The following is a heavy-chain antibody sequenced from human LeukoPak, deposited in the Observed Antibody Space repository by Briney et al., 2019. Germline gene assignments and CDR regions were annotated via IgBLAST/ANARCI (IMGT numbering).Heavy chain of an antibody. CDR1: GFTFSSYG. J-gene: IGHJ4*02. CDR2: IWYDGSNK. CDR3: AKDRRGSWQGPLDY. V-gene: IGHV3-33*03. D-gene: IGHD6-13*01. Sequence: PGRSLRLSCAASGFTFSSYGMHWVRQAPGKGLEWVAVIWYDGSNKYYADSVKGRFTISRDNAKNSLYLQMNSLRAEDMALYYCAKDRRGSWQGPLDYWGQETLVTVSS.